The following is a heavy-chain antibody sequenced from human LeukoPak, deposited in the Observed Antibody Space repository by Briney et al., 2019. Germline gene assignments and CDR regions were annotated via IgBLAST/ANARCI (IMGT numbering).Heavy chain of an antibody. V-gene: IGHV1-18*01. CDR1: GYTFSSYG. D-gene: IGHD2-15*01. CDR3: ARDWGSRGSPGHFDY. CDR2: ISIYNGNT. J-gene: IGHJ4*02. Sequence: ASVKVSCRASGYTFSSYGLIWVRQAPGQGLEWMAWISIYNGNTNYAQKFQGRVTMTTDTSTSTAYMELRSLRSDDTAVYYCARDWGSRGSPGHFDYWGQGTPVTVSS.